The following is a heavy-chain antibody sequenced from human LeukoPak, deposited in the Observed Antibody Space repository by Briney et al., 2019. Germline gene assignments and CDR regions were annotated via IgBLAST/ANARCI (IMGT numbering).Heavy chain of an antibody. V-gene: IGHV3-30*02. J-gene: IGHJ4*02. CDR2: IQHDGNDK. CDR1: GFTFSSNN. Sequence: PGGSLRLSCAASGFTFSSNNMHWVRQAPGKGLEWVTFIQHDGNDKYYADSVKGRFTISRDNSKNTLYLQMNSLRAEDTAIYYCTKDFNWGWDYWGQGTLVTVSS. D-gene: IGHD7-27*01. CDR3: TKDFNWGWDY.